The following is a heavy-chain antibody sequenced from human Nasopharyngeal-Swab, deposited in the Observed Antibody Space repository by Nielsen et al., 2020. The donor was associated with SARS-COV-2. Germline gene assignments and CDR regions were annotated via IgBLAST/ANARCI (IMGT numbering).Heavy chain of an antibody. J-gene: IGHJ4*02. CDR2: INPNSGGT. Sequence: ASVKVSCKASGYTFTGYYIHWFRQAPGQGLEWVGRINPNSGGTNYGQKFKGRVTVTTSSSTAYMEVTSLRSDDMAVYFCARGPETWRQLWRFDYWGQGTLVTVSS. V-gene: IGHV1-2*06. D-gene: IGHD5-18*01. CDR1: GYTFTGYY. CDR3: ARGPETWRQLWRFDY.